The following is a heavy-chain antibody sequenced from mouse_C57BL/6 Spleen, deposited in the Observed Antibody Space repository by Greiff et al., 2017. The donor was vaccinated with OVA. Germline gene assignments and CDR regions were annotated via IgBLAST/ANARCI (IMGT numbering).Heavy chain of an antibody. D-gene: IGHD2-5*01. CDR1: GYSFTGYY. CDR3: ARNPYSNYVYAMDY. J-gene: IGHJ4*01. V-gene: IGHV1-42*01. CDR2: INPSTGGT. Sequence: VQLKESGPELVKPGASVKISCKASGYSFTGYYMNWVKQSPEKSLEWIGEINPSTGGTTYNQKFKAKATLTVDKSSSTAYMQLKSLTSEDSAVYYCARNPYSNYVYAMDYWGQGTSVTVSS.